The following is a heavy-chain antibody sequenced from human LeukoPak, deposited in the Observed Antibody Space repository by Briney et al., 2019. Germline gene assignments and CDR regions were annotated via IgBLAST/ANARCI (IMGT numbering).Heavy chain of an antibody. CDR3: LRGGTSDY. CDR1: GYTFIDYY. Sequence: ASVKVSCKTSGYTFIDYYIHWVRQAPGQTLEWMGWINPDTGATNYRQKFQGRITMTRDTSISTVYMELTGLRSDDTALYYCLRGGTSDYWGQGILVTVSS. J-gene: IGHJ4*02. CDR2: INPDTGAT. V-gene: IGHV1-2*02. D-gene: IGHD1/OR15-1a*01.